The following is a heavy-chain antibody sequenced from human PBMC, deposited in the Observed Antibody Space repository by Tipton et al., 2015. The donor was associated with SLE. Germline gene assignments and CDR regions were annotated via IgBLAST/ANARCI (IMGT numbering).Heavy chain of an antibody. CDR2: IYYSGST. Sequence: TLSLTCTVSGGSISSSDYYWSWIRQPPGKGLEWIGYIYYSGSTNYNPSLKSRVTISVDTSKNQFSLKLSSVTAADTAVYYCASSRYYYDSSGYYYWYFDLWGRGTLVTVSS. CDR3: ASSRYYYDSSGYYYWYFDL. D-gene: IGHD3-22*01. CDR1: GGSISSSDYY. J-gene: IGHJ2*01. V-gene: IGHV4-30-4*01.